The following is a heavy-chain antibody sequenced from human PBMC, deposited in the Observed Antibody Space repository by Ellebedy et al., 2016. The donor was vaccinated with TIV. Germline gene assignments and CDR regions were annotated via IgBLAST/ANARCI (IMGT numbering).Heavy chain of an antibody. CDR3: ARSNTVNGPYDI. Sequence: GESLKISCAASGFTFSSYGMHWVRQAPGKGLEWVAGISFDGSKKYYGDSVQGQFTISRDDSKNTVYLHMSNLRTQDRALYFCARSNTVNGPYDIWGQGTMVIVSS. V-gene: IGHV3-30*03. CDR1: GFTFSSYG. J-gene: IGHJ3*02. D-gene: IGHD4-17*01. CDR2: ISFDGSKK.